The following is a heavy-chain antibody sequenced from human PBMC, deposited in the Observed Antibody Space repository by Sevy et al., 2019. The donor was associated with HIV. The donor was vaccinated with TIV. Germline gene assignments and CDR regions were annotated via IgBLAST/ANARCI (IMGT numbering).Heavy chain of an antibody. V-gene: IGHV3-30-3*01. CDR1: GFTFSSYA. Sequence: GGSLRLSCAASGFTFSSYAMHRVRQAPGKGLEWVAVISYDGSNKYYADSVKGRFTISRDNSKNTLYLQMNSLRAEDTAVYYCAREGDIEEDVSAFDIWGQGTMVTVSS. J-gene: IGHJ3*02. D-gene: IGHD2-15*01. CDR2: ISYDGSNK. CDR3: AREGDIEEDVSAFDI.